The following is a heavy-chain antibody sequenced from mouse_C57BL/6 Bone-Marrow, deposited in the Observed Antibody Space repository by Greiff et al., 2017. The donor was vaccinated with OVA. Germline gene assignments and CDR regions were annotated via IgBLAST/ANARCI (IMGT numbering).Heavy chain of an antibody. CDR1: GYTFTDYY. D-gene: IGHD3-2*02. CDR2: INPNNGGT. J-gene: IGHJ3*01. CDR3: ARSVDSSGYVFAY. Sequence: EVQLQQSGPELVKPGASVKISCKASGYTFTDYYMNWVKQSHGKSLEWIGDINPNNGGTSYNQKFKGTATLTVDKSSSTAYRELRSLTSEDSAVYYCARSVDSSGYVFAYWGQGTLVTVSA. V-gene: IGHV1-26*01.